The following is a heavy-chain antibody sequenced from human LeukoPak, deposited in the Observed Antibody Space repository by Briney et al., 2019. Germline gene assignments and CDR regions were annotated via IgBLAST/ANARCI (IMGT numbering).Heavy chain of an antibody. D-gene: IGHD1-26*01. Sequence: SETLSLTCTVSGDSIISSTYYWGWIRQPPGKGLEWIGDVNHSGSTNYNPSLKSRVTISVDTSKNQFSLKLSSVTAADTAVYYCARQRGSLDYWGQGTLVTVSS. CDR1: GDSIISSTYY. CDR2: VNHSGST. CDR3: ARQRGSLDY. V-gene: IGHV4-39*01. J-gene: IGHJ4*02.